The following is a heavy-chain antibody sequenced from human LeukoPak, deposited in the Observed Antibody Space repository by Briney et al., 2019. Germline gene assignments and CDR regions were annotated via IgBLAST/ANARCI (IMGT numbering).Heavy chain of an antibody. D-gene: IGHD2-2*01. CDR3: ARDHDCSSTSCMARVWFDP. CDR1: GYTFTGYY. V-gene: IGHV1-2*07. CDR2: MNPIGGGT. J-gene: IGHJ5*02. Sequence: SVKVSCKASGYTFTGYYMHWVRQAPGQVLEWMGWMNPIGGGTNYAHKFQGRLTMTRDTPVNTAYTEVSRLRSDDTAVYYCARDHDCSSTSCMARVWFDPWGQGTLVTVSS.